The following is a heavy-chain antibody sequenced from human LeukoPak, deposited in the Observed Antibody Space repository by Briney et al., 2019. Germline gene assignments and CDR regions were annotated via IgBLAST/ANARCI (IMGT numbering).Heavy chain of an antibody. D-gene: IGHD2-21*02. CDR1: GGTFSSYA. V-gene: IGHV1-69*01. Sequence: AAVKVSCKASGGTFSSYAISWVRQAPGQGLEWMGGIIPIFGTANYAQKFQGRVTITADESTSTAYMELSSLRSEDTAVYYCARFADCGGDCYPNWFDPWGQGTLVTVSS. CDR2: IIPIFGTA. CDR3: ARFADCGGDCYPNWFDP. J-gene: IGHJ5*02.